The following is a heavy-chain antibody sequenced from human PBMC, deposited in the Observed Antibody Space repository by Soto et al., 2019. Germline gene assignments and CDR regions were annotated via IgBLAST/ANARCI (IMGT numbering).Heavy chain of an antibody. Sequence: PGGSLRLSCAASGFTFSSYWMHWVRQAPGKGLVWVSRINSDGSSTSYADSVKGRFTISRDNAKNTLYLQMNSLRAEDTAVYYCARNLYSSDSSAYYPYSFDYWGQGTLVTVSS. D-gene: IGHD3-22*01. CDR3: ARNLYSSDSSAYYPYSFDY. V-gene: IGHV3-74*01. J-gene: IGHJ4*02. CDR2: INSDGSST. CDR1: GFTFSSYW.